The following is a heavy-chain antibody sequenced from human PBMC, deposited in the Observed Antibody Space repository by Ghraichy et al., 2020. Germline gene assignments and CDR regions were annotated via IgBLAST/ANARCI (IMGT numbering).Heavy chain of an antibody. J-gene: IGHJ4*02. CDR1: GFTFNDYW. V-gene: IGHV3-7*03. D-gene: IGHD3-10*01. CDR3: ARDNAGSYLDY. CDR2: IKRDGSDK. Sequence: GGSLRLSCVASGFTFNDYWMTWVRQAPGKGLEWVANIKRDGSDKFYVDSVKGRFFISRDNAEKSVYLQMHGLKVEDTAIYYCARDNAGSYLDYWGQGTVVTVSS.